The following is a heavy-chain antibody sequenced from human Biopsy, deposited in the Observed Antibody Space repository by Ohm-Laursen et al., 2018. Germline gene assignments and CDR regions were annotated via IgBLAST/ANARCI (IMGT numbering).Heavy chain of an antibody. V-gene: IGHV1-69*04. D-gene: IGHD2-15*01. CDR3: ARTLVDCTSGTCYDVGDGMDV. CDR2: IISVHDIA. CDR1: GGTFTRYA. J-gene: IGHJ6*02. Sequence: SSVKVSCKASGGTFTRYAMHWVRQAPGQGLEWMGRIISVHDIANYAQKFQGRVTITADKSTSTAYMELRNLRSEDTAVYYLARTLVDCTSGTCYDVGDGMDVWGQGTTVIVSS.